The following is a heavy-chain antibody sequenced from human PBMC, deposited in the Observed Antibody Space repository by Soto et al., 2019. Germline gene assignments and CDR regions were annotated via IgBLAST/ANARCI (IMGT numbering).Heavy chain of an antibody. V-gene: IGHV4-30-2*01. D-gene: IGHD3-22*01. CDR1: GGSISSDGYS. CDR2: IYHSGST. J-gene: IGHJ4*02. Sequence: SETLSLTCAVSGGSISSDGYSWSWIRQPPGKGLEWIGYIYHSGSTYYNPSLKSRATTSVDRSKNQFSLKLSSVTAADTAVYYCARGGYYDSSAYYFDYWGQGTLVTVSS. CDR3: ARGGYYDSSAYYFDY.